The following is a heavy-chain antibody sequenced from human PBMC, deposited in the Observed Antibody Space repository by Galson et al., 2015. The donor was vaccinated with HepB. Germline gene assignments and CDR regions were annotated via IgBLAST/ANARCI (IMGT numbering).Heavy chain of an antibody. D-gene: IGHD3-10*01. J-gene: IGHJ6*02. V-gene: IGHV3-23*01. CDR3: AKATGSGSPPGYYYGMDV. CDR1: GFTFSSYA. CDR2: ISGSGGST. Sequence: SLRLSCAASGFTFSSYAMSWVRQAPGKGLEWVSAISGSGGSTYYADSVKGRFTISRDNSKNTLYLQMNSLRAEDTAVYYCAKATGSGSPPGYYYGMDVWGQGTTVTVSS.